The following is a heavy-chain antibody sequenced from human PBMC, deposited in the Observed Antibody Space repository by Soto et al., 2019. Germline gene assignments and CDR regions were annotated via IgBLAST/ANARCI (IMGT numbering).Heavy chain of an antibody. D-gene: IGHD3-9*01. Sequence: EVHLVESGGALVQPGGSLRLSCVASGFNFDIYWMTWVRQAPGKGLEWVGNINEAGTEKFYGDSVKGRFTISRDSGKNSVYLQMNSLRAEDTAIYYCAREGFAWFARDYWGQGTLVTVSS. CDR2: INEAGTEK. CDR3: AREGFAWFARDY. V-gene: IGHV3-7*04. CDR1: GFNFDIYW. J-gene: IGHJ4*02.